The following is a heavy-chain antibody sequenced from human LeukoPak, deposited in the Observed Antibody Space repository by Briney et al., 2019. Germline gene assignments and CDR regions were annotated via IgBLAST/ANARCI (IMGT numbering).Heavy chain of an antibody. CDR1: GFTFSSYG. J-gene: IGHJ4*02. V-gene: IGHV3-30*02. Sequence: PGGSLRLSCAASGFTFSSYGMHWVRQAPGKGLGWVAFIRYDGSNKYYADSVKGRFTISRDNSKNTLYLQMHSLRAEDTAVYYCAKDGGIVVVPAPIDYWGQGTLVTVSS. CDR3: AKDGGIVVVPAPIDY. CDR2: IRYDGSNK. D-gene: IGHD2-2*01.